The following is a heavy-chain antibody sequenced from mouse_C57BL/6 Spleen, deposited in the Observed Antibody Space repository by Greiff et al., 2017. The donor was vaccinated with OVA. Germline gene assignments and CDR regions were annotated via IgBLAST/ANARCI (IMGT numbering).Heavy chain of an antibody. Sequence: QVQLQQPGAELVMPGASVKLSCKASGYTFTSYWMHWVKQRPGQGLEWIGEIDPSDSYTNYNQKFKGKSTLTVDKSSSTAYMQRSSLTSEDSAVYYCARYETGTEYWGQGTTLTVSS. CDR2: IDPSDSYT. V-gene: IGHV1-69*01. J-gene: IGHJ2*01. CDR3: ARYETGTEY. D-gene: IGHD4-1*01. CDR1: GYTFTSYW.